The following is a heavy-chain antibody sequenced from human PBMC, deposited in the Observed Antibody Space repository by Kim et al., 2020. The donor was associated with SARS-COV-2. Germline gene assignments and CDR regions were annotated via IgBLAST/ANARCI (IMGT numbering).Heavy chain of an antibody. CDR3: VKDRLLGVTSYYFDA. D-gene: IGHD3-3*01. CDR1: GFAFEDHA. CDR2: ISWNGDTI. V-gene: IGHV3-9*01. Sequence: GGSLRLSCAASGFAFEDHAMHWVRQAPGKGLEWVSGISWNGDTIDYADSVKGRFTVSRDNAENSVYLHMSIPGPEDTALYFCVKDRLLGVTSYYFDAWGQGTQVTVSS. J-gene: IGHJ4*02.